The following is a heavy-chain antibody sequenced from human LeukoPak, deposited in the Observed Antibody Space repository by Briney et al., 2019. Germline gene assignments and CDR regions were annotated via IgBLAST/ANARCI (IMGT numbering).Heavy chain of an antibody. CDR2: ISYDGSNK. V-gene: IGHV3-30-3*01. CDR3: ASLYYYGSGSYLDGGSYFDY. Sequence: GGSLRLSCAASGFTFSSYAMHWVRQAPGKGLEWVAVISYDGSNKYYADSVKGRFTISRDNSKNTLYLQMNSLRAEDTAVYYCASLYYYGSGSYLDGGSYFDYWGQGTLVTVSS. J-gene: IGHJ4*02. D-gene: IGHD3-10*01. CDR1: GFTFSSYA.